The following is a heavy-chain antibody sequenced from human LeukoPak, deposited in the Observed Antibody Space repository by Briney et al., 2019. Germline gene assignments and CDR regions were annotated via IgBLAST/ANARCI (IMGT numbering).Heavy chain of an antibody. CDR3: ARGPRRQLAAWFDP. Sequence: ASVKVSCKASGYTFTSYDINWVRQATGQGLEWMGWMNPNSGNTGYAQKFQGRVTITRNTSISTAYMELSNLTSEDTAVYYCARGPRRQLAAWFDPWGQGTVVTVSS. J-gene: IGHJ5*02. V-gene: IGHV1-8*01. CDR1: GYTFTSYD. D-gene: IGHD6-13*01. CDR2: MNPNSGNT.